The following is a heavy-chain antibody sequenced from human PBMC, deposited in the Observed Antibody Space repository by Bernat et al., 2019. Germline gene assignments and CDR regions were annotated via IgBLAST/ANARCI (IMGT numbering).Heavy chain of an antibody. J-gene: IGHJ4*02. D-gene: IGHD6-19*01. CDR1: GFTFSSYG. CDR2: ISYDGSNK. CDR3: ATDIGGGWDYYYDY. V-gene: IGHV3-30*03. Sequence: QVQLVESGGGVVQPGRSLRLSCAASGFTFSSYGMHWVRQAPGKGLEWVAVISYDGSNKYYADSVKGRFTISRDNSKNTLYLQMNSLRAEDTAVYYCATDIGGGWDYYYDYWGQGTLVTVSS.